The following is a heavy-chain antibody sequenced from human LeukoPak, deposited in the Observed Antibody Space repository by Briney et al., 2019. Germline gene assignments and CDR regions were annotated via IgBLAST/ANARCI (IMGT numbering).Heavy chain of an antibody. D-gene: IGHD6-19*01. CDR3: AKGSSGWDFDY. V-gene: IGHV3-23*01. CDR1: GFTFSSYV. Sequence: PGGSLRLSYAASGFTFSSYVMNWVRRAPGKGLEWVSAISDTGGSTYYADSVRGRFTISRDNSKNTLYLQMNSLRAEDTAVYYCAKGSSGWDFDYWGQGTLVTVSS. CDR2: ISDTGGST. J-gene: IGHJ4*02.